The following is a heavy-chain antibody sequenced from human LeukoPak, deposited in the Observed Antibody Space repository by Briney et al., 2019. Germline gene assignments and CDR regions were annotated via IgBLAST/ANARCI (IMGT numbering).Heavy chain of an antibody. CDR3: ARDEPTGDYVG. CDR2: IYSGGST. V-gene: IGHV3-66*01. Sequence: PGGSLRLSCAASGFTFSSNWMSWVRQAPGKGLEWVSVIYSGGSTYYADSVKGRFTISRDNSKNTLYLQMNSLRAEDTAVYYCARDEPTGDYVGWGQGTLVTVSS. CDR1: GFTFSSNW. D-gene: IGHD4-17*01. J-gene: IGHJ4*02.